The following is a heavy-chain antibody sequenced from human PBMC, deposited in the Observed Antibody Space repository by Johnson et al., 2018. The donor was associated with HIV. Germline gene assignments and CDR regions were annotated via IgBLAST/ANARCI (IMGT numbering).Heavy chain of an antibody. D-gene: IGHD1-14*01. V-gene: IGHV3-15*01. CDR3: TTDYHVVFGAFDI. CDR2: IKTKTDGGTT. CDR1: GFSFRNAW. J-gene: IGHJ3*02. Sequence: VQLVESGGGLVQPGGSLRLSCAASGFSFRNAWMSWVRQAPGKGLEWVGRIKTKTDGGTTDYAAPVKGRFTISRDDSKNTLYMQMNSLKTEDTAVYYCTTDYHVVFGAFDIWGQGTMVTVSS.